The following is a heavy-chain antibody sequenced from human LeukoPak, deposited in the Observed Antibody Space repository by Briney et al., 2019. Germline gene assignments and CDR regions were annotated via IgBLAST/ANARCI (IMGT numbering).Heavy chain of an antibody. CDR1: GFTFSNYE. Sequence: GGSLRLSCAASGFTFSNYEFNWVRQAPGKGLEWVAVISFDGTNKFYAESVKGRFTISRDNSKNTLYLQMNSVTTEDTAVYYCAKGVLRYFDWGKGAFDIWGQGTVVTVSS. CDR3: AKGVLRYFDWGKGAFDI. V-gene: IGHV3-30*18. D-gene: IGHD3-9*01. CDR2: ISFDGTNK. J-gene: IGHJ3*02.